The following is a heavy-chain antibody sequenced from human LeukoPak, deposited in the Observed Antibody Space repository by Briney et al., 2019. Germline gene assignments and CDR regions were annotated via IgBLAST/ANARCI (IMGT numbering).Heavy chain of an antibody. V-gene: IGHV3-30-3*01. CDR1: GFTFSSYA. CDR3: ARDRIVLMVYAPDY. D-gene: IGHD2-8*01. Sequence: GGSLRLSCAASGFTFSSYALHWVRQAPGKGLEWVAVISYDGSNKYYADSVKGRFTISRDNSKNTLYLQMNSLRAEDTAVYYCARDRIVLMVYAPDYWGQGTLVTVSS. J-gene: IGHJ4*02. CDR2: ISYDGSNK.